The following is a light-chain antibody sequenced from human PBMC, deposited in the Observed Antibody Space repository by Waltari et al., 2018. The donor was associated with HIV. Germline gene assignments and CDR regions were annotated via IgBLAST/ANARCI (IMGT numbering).Light chain of an antibody. CDR3: CSYGSPYTS. Sequence: RSVSGSPGQSVTISCADTSGDFGGYNYVSWYQQYPGKAPKVIIYDVAKRPSGVPARFSGSRSGNTAFLTISGLQAEDEADYYCCSYGSPYTSFGGGTTLTVL. CDR1: SGDFGGYNY. J-gene: IGLJ2*01. V-gene: IGLV2-11*01. CDR2: DVA.